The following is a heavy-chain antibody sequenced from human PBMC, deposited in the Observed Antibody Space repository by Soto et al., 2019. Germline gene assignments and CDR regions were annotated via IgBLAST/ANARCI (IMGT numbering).Heavy chain of an antibody. V-gene: IGHV3-74*01. Sequence: EVQLVESGGGSVQPGGSLRLSCAASGFTFSGYWMRWVRQAPGKELVWVSRINTFGSSTTYADPVKGRFTISRDNAKNTLYLQMNSLRADDTAVYYCARMTTKMGYAFDIWGQGTMVSVSS. CDR2: INTFGSST. D-gene: IGHD4-17*01. J-gene: IGHJ3*02. CDR3: ARMTTKMGYAFDI. CDR1: GFTFSGYW.